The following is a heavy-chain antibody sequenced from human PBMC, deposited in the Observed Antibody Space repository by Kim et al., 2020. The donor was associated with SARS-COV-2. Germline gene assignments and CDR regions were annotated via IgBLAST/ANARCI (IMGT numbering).Heavy chain of an antibody. V-gene: IGHV7-4-1*02. CDR3: ARVMGKLLWFGTDYYGMDV. CDR1: GYTFTSYA. Sequence: ASVKVSCKASGYTFTSYAMNWVRQAPGQGLEWMGWINTNTGNPTYAQGFTGRFVFSLDTSVSTAYLQISSLKAEDTAVYYCARVMGKLLWFGTDYYGMDVWGQGTTGTVSS. J-gene: IGHJ6*02. CDR2: INTNTGNP. D-gene: IGHD3-10*01.